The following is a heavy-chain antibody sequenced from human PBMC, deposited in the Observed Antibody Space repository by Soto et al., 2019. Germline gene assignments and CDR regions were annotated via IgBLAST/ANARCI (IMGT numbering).Heavy chain of an antibody. CDR3: ARKDDYSSACYYVVY. CDR1: GYIFTNYP. J-gene: IGHJ4*02. D-gene: IGHD3-10*01. CDR2: SNAANGDT. V-gene: IGHV1-3*01. Sequence: QVQLVQSGAELKNPGASVKVSCKASGYIFTNYPIHWVRQAPGQRLEWMGWSNAANGDTGYSQNFQGRVTFTRDTSASTVYMEMSSLTSEDTAIYYCARKDDYSSACYYVVYWVQGPLVTVSS.